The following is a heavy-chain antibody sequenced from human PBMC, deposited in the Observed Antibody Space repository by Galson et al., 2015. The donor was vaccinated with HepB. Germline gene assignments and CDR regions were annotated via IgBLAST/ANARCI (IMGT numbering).Heavy chain of an antibody. D-gene: IGHD6-19*01. V-gene: IGHV1-18*04. CDR3: ARGGTGSDN. Sequence: SCKASGYTFTSYVISWVRQAPGQGLEWLGRISGYNGHTNYAQNLQNKVTMTTDTSTITAYLELRRLKSDDTAIYYCARGGTGSDNWGQGTLVTVSS. J-gene: IGHJ4*02. CDR1: GYTFTSYV. CDR2: ISGYNGHT.